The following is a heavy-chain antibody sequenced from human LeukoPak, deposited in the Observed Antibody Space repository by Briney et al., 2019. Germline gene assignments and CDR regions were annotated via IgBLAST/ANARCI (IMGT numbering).Heavy chain of an antibody. D-gene: IGHD3-22*01. Sequence: GASVNVSCKASGYTFTSYAMHWVRQAPGQRLEWMGWINAGNGNTKYSQKFQGRVTITRDTSASTAYMELSSLRSEDTAVYYCARSFTYYYDSSGYYLVRPYDYWGQGTLVTVSS. V-gene: IGHV1-3*01. CDR1: GYTFTSYA. CDR2: INAGNGNT. CDR3: ARSFTYYYDSSGYYLVRPYDY. J-gene: IGHJ4*02.